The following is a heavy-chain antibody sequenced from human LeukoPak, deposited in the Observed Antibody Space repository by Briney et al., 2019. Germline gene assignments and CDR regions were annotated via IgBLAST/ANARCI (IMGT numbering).Heavy chain of an antibody. D-gene: IGHD6-19*01. J-gene: IGHJ4*02. CDR1: GFTFNSDA. Sequence: VGSLRLSCAASGFTFNSDAMSWGRPAPGKGVEWGSVISASGASPYYADSVKGRFTISRDNSKNTLYLQMNSLRAEDTAVYYCAKRTVAGTYYFDYWGQGTLLTVSS. CDR2: ISASGASP. CDR3: AKRTVAGTYYFDY. V-gene: IGHV3-23*01.